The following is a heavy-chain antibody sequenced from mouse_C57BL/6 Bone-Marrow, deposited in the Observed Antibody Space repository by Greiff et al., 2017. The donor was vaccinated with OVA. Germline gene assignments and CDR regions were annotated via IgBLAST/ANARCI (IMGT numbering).Heavy chain of an antibody. V-gene: IGHV1-53*01. CDR2: INPSNGGT. CDR1: GYTFTSYW. CDR3: ARWGYGNYWFAY. Sequence: QVQLQQPGTELVKPGASVKLSCKASGYTFTSYWMHWVKQRPGQGLEWIGNINPSNGGTNYNEKFKSKATLTVDKSSSTAYMQLSSLTSEDSAVYYGARWGYGNYWFAYWGQGTLVTVSA. D-gene: IGHD2-10*02. J-gene: IGHJ3*01.